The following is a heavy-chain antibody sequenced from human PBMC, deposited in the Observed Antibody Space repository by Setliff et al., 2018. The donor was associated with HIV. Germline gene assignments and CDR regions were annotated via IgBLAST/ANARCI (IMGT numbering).Heavy chain of an antibody. CDR2: LDWDDDK. V-gene: IGHV2-70*11. CDR1: GVSLSTGGMC. CDR3: ARTPLPGPHWYFDL. J-gene: IGHJ2*01. Sequence: TLSLTCTVSGVSLSTGGMCVNWIRQPPGKALEWLARLDWDDDKYYTTSLQTRLTISKDTSKNQVVLTMTNMDPVDTATYYCARTPLPGPHWYFDLWGRGTLVTVSS. D-gene: IGHD3-16*02.